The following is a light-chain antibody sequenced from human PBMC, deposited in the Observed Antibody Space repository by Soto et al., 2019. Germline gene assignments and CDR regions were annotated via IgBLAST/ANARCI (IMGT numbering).Light chain of an antibody. J-gene: IGKJ2*01. CDR1: QCISGY. Sequence: EIVLTQSPATLSLSPGETATLSCRVSQCISGYIAWYQQKPGQPPRLLIYDASNRATGIPARFSGSGSGTDFTLPISSLEPVDFAVYYCHRYSNWQYTVGQGTKLEIK. CDR3: HRYSNWQYT. V-gene: IGKV3-11*01. CDR2: DAS.